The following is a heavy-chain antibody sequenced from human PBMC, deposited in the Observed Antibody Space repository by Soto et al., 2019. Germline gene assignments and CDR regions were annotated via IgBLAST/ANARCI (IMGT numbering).Heavy chain of an antibody. J-gene: IGHJ3*02. CDR3: ASELGIVLDAFDI. D-gene: IGHD7-27*01. CDR2: INHSGST. Sequence: SETLSLTCAVYGGSFSGYYWSWIRQPPGKGLEWIGEINHSGSTNYNPSLKSRVTISVDTSKNQFSLKLSSVTAADTAVYYCASELGIVLDAFDIWGQGTMVTVSS. V-gene: IGHV4-34*01. CDR1: GGSFSGYY.